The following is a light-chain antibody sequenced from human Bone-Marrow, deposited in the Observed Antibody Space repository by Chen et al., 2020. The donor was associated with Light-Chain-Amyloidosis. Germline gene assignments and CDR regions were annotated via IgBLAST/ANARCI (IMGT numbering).Light chain of an antibody. V-gene: IGLV3-25*03. CDR1: DLPTKY. CDR2: RDT. J-gene: IGLJ2*01. Sequence: SYELTQPPSVAVSPGQTARITCSGDDLPTKYAYWYQQKPGQAPVLVIHRDTERPSGISERFSCSSSGTTATLTISGVQAYDEADYHCQSADSSGTYEVIFGGGTTLTVL. CDR3: QSADSSGTYEVI.